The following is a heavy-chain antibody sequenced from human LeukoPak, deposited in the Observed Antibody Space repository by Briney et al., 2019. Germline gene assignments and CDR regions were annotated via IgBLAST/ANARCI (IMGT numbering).Heavy chain of an antibody. Sequence: PGGSLILSCAPSGFTFDNHAIHWVRQAPGKGLEWVSVISWNSRNIVYTDSVKGRFTISRDNAKNSLYLQMNSLRPEDTSLYFCARDMSPGDYGDYLDAFDVWGEGTMVIVSS. J-gene: IGHJ3*01. CDR2: ISWNSRNI. D-gene: IGHD4-17*01. V-gene: IGHV3-9*01. CDR3: ARDMSPGDYGDYLDAFDV. CDR1: GFTFDNHA.